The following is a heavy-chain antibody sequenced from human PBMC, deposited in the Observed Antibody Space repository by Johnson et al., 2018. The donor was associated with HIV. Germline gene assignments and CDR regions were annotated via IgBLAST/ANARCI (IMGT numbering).Heavy chain of an antibody. CDR3: AKGISVYADAFDI. CDR1: GFTFRNFV. V-gene: IGHV3-13*01. D-gene: IGHD2-8*01. Sequence: VQLVESGGGLVQPGGSLRLSCAASGFTFRNFVMNWVRQAPGKGLEWVSAIGTAGVTYYPGSVKGRFTISRENAKNSLYLQMNSLRAEDTAVYYCAKGISVYADAFDIWGQGTMVTVSS. CDR2: IGTAGVT. J-gene: IGHJ3*02.